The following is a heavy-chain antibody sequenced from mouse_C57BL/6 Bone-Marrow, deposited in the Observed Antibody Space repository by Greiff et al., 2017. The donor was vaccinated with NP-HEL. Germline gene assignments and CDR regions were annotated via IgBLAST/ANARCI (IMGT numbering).Heavy chain of an antibody. D-gene: IGHD1-1*01. V-gene: IGHV1-64*01. Sequence: VQLQQPGAELVKPGASVKLSCKASGYTFTSYWMHWVKQRPGQGLEWIGMIHPNSGSTNYNEKLKSKATLTVDKSSSTAYMQLSSLTSEDSAVYYCARTATVVATYDYWGQGTTLTVSS. J-gene: IGHJ2*01. CDR1: GYTFTSYW. CDR3: ARTATVVATYDY. CDR2: IHPNSGST.